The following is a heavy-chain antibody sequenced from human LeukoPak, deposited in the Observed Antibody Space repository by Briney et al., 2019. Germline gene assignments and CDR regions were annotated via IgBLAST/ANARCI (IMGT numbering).Heavy chain of an antibody. CDR3: ARSIVGATYFHY. V-gene: IGHV4-61*01. D-gene: IGHD1-26*01. CDR1: XXXXXXGXYY. J-gene: IGHJ4*02. Sequence: LXXTCTVXXXXXXXGXYYXXXXRXXXXXXXEWIGYIYYNGNTNYNPSLKSRVTISVDMSKNQFSLKLSSVTAADTAVYYCARSIVGATYFHYWGQGTLVTVSS. CDR2: IYYNGNT.